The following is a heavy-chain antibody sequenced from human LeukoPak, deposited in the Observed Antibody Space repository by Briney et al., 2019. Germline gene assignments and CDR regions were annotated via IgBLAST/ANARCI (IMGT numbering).Heavy chain of an antibody. CDR1: GFTFSSYW. CDR3: ARDLRQWLVPYFDY. V-gene: IGHV3-7*01. J-gene: IGHJ4*02. CDR2: IEQDGSEK. D-gene: IGHD6-19*01. Sequence: GGSLRLSCAASGFTFSSYWMSWVRQAPGKGLEWVANIEQDGSEKYYVDSVKGRFTISRDNAKNSLYLQMNSLRAEDTAVYYCARDLRQWLVPYFDYWGQGTLVTVSS.